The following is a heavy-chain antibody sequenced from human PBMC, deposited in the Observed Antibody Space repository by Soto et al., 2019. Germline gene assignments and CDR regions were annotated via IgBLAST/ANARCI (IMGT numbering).Heavy chain of an antibody. Sequence: QVQLQESGPGLAKPSQTLSLTCTVSGASLSSGGYYWTWIRQVPGKALEWIGYIFHTGTTFYNPSLNCRVVMSIEPSDKKFAPNLMSVTAEDTAVYYCARGVGYASNGRFLADFDVWGQGTMVTVSS. J-gene: IGHJ3*01. D-gene: IGHD3-22*01. CDR3: ARGVGYASNGRFLADFDV. CDR1: GASLSSGGYY. CDR2: IFHTGTT. V-gene: IGHV4-31*03.